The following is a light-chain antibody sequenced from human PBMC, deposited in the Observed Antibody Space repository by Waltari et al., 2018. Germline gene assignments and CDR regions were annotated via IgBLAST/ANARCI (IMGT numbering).Light chain of an antibody. CDR3: QHHVRLPAT. CDR1: QSVSRY. V-gene: IGKV3-20*01. Sequence: SCRAIQSVSRYVAWYQQKPGQTPRLLSYGASTRAAGIPDRFSGSGSGTDFSLTISRLEAEDFAVYYCQHHVRLPATFGQGTKVEIK. CDR2: GAS. J-gene: IGKJ1*01.